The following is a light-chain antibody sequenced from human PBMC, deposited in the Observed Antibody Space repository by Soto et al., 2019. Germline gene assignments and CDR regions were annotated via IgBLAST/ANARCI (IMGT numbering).Light chain of an antibody. V-gene: IGLV2-14*01. J-gene: IGLJ1*01. CDR3: SSYTSSSTFYV. CDR1: SSDVGGYNY. Sequence: QSLLTQPASVAGSPGQSITISCTGPSSDVGGYNYVSWYQQHPGKAPKLMIYDVSNRPSGVSNRFSGSKSGNTASLTISGLQAEDEADYYCSSYTSSSTFYVFGTGTKVTVL. CDR2: DVS.